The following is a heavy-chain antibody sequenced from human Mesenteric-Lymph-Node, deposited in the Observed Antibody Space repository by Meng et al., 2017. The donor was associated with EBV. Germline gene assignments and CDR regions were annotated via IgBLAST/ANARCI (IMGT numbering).Heavy chain of an antibody. D-gene: IGHD5-12*01. V-gene: IGHV1-69*06. CDR3: ARGDRLVAAITSYFDF. CDR2: ITPMFGTS. Sequence: HVPRVPSGGECQEPGSSVRASCKHSGGSFTKYAFNWGRQAPGQGLEWMGEITPMFGTSAYAEKLQGGAIITADKALNTVYLDLISLTSEDTALYVCARGDRLVAAITSYFDFWGQGTLVTVFS. J-gene: IGHJ4*02. CDR1: GGSFTKYA.